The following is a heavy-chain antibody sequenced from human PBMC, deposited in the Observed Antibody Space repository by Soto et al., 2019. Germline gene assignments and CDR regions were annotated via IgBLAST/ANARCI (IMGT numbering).Heavy chain of an antibody. CDR2: IYHSGTT. V-gene: IGHV4-4*02. CDR1: GGSMSSSNW. CDR3: ARINAYHIDS. D-gene: IGHD3-16*01. Sequence: PSETLSLTCAVSGGSMSSSNWWSWARQPPGKGLEWIGEIYHSGTTNYNPSLKGRVTISVDKSKKYFSPRLSSVTAADTAVYYCARINAYHIDSWGQGTLVTVSS. J-gene: IGHJ4*02.